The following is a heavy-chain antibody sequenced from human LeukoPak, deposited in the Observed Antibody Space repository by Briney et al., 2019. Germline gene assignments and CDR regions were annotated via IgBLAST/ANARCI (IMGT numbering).Heavy chain of an antibody. J-gene: IGHJ4*02. D-gene: IGHD5-24*01. Sequence: LTGGCLRLSCSASAFTFGTYAMGSVRQPPGKGLEWVSAISSSGASKSYAASVKGRFTIYSDNSKNTLYLPMTSLRAEDTAVYYCAKTPKGPNLRDHPPYYFDYWGQGTLVTVSS. CDR2: ISSSGASK. CDR1: AFTFGTYA. CDR3: AKTPKGPNLRDHPPYYFDY. V-gene: IGHV3-23*01.